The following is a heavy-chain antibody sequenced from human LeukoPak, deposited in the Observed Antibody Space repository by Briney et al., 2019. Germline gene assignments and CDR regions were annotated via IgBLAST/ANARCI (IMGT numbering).Heavy chain of an antibody. CDR3: ASSIAARPGSDHGGYYYYMDV. CDR2: ISGSGGST. D-gene: IGHD6-6*01. V-gene: IGHV3-23*01. Sequence: GGSLRLSCAASGFTVSSSYMNWVRQAPGKGLEWVSAISGSGGSTYYADSVKGRFTISRDNSKNTLYLQMNSLRAEDTAVYYCASSIAARPGSDHGGYYYYMDVWGKGTTVTVSS. CDR1: GFTVSSSY. J-gene: IGHJ6*03.